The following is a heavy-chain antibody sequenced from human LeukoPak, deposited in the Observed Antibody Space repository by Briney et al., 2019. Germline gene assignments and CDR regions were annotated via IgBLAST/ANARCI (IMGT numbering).Heavy chain of an antibody. V-gene: IGHV3-23*01. Sequence: TGGSLRLSCAASGFTFTSYAMNWVRQAPGKGLEWVSAISGSGGSTYYADSVKGRFTISRDNSKNTLYLQMNSLGAEDTAVYYCAKEEDYGGNFYGDAFDIWGQGTMVTVSS. CDR1: GFTFTSYA. CDR2: ISGSGGST. CDR3: AKEEDYGGNFYGDAFDI. D-gene: IGHD4-23*01. J-gene: IGHJ3*02.